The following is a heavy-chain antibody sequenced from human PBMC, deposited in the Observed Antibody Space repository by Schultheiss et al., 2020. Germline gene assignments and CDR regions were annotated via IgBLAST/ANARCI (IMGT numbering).Heavy chain of an antibody. J-gene: IGHJ6*02. CDR2: IWYDGSNK. D-gene: IGHD3-22*01. Sequence: GGSLRLSCAASGFTFSSYGMHWVRQAPGKGLEWVAVIWYDGSNKYYADSVKGRFTISRDNSKNTLYLQMNSLRAEDTAVYYCARELVGYDSSGYYHYYYYGMDVWGQGTTVTVSS. CDR1: GFTFSSYG. V-gene: IGHV3-33*01. CDR3: ARELVGYDSSGYYHYYYYGMDV.